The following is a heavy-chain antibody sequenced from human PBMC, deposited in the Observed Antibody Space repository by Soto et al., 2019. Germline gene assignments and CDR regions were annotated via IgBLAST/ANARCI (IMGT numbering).Heavy chain of an antibody. CDR2: IHYSGTT. CDR3: ARGRQLELPSY. CDR1: GGSISSGGYY. V-gene: IGHV4-31*03. J-gene: IGHJ4*02. D-gene: IGHD1-7*01. Sequence: PSETLSLTCTVSGGSISSGGYYWSWIRQHPGKGLEWIGYIHYSGTTYYNPSLKSRLTMSVDSSKNQFSLKLRSVTAADTAVYYCARGRQLELPSYWGQGTLVTVSS.